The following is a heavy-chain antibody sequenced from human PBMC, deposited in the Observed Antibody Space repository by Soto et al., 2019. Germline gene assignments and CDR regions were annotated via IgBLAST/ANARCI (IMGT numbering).Heavy chain of an antibody. Sequence: ASVKVSCKASGGTFSSYAISWVRQAPGQGLEWMGGIIPIFGTANYEQKFQGRVTITADESTNTAYMELSSLRSEDTAVYYCARDNVKAAAGLRNWFDPWGQGTLVTVSS. CDR2: IIPIFGTA. D-gene: IGHD6-13*01. CDR3: ARDNVKAAAGLRNWFDP. J-gene: IGHJ5*02. V-gene: IGHV1-69*13. CDR1: GGTFSSYA.